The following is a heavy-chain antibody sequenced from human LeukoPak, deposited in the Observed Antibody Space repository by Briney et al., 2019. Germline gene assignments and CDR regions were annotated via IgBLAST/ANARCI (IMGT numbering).Heavy chain of an antibody. CDR3: NYNWNDDGY. D-gene: IGHD1-1*01. J-gene: IGHJ4*02. Sequence: GGSLRLSCAASGFTFSSYAMSWARQAPGKGLEWVSAISGSGGSTYYADSVKGRFTISRDNPKNTLYLQMNSLRAEDTAVYYCNYNWNDDGYWGQGTLVTVSS. CDR1: GFTFSSYA. CDR2: ISGSGGST. V-gene: IGHV3-23*01.